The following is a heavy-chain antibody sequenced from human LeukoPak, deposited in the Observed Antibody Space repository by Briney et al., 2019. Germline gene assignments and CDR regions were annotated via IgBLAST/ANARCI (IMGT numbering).Heavy chain of an antibody. CDR3: ARDFLTDSYGRFDY. CDR2: ISSSSSTI. Sequence: PGGSLRLSCAASGFTFSSYSMNWVRQAPGKGLEWVSYISSSSSTIYYADSVKGRFTISRDNAKNSLYLQMNSLRAEDTAVYYCARDFLTDSYGRFDYWGQGTLVSVSS. D-gene: IGHD5-18*01. J-gene: IGHJ4*02. CDR1: GFTFSSYS. V-gene: IGHV3-48*01.